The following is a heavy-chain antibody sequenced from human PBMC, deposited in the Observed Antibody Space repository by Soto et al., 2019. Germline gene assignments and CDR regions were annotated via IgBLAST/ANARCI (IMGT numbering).Heavy chain of an antibody. CDR2: ISYDGSNK. V-gene: IGHV3-30*18. CDR3: AKAEIVVVVAANPDY. CDR1: GFTFSSYG. Sequence: QVQLVESGGGVVQPGRSLRLSCAASGFTFSSYGMHWVRQAPGKGLEWVAVISYDGSNKYYADSVKGRFTISRDNSKNTLYLQMNSLRAADTAVYYCAKAEIVVVVAANPDYWGQGTLVTVSS. D-gene: IGHD2-15*01. J-gene: IGHJ4*02.